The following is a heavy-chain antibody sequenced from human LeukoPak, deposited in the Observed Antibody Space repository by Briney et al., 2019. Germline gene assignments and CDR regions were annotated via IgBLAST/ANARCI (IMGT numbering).Heavy chain of an antibody. CDR3: ARRSDSGSYHLPH. J-gene: IGHJ4*02. CDR1: GYTFTSYD. D-gene: IGHD3-10*01. Sequence: ASVRVSCKASGYTFTSYDINWVRQAAGQGLEWMGWMDPNSGNTGYAQTFQGRVTMTRNTSISTAYMELGSLTSEDTAVYYCARRSDSGSYHLPHWGQGTLVTVSS. V-gene: IGHV1-8*01. CDR2: MDPNSGNT.